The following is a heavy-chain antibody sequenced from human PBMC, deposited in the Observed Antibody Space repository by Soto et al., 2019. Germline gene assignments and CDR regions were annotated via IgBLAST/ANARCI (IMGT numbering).Heavy chain of an antibody. CDR3: AKGLSHYDILTGYDY. V-gene: IGHV3-23*01. Sequence: GGSLRLSCAASGFTFSSYAMSWVRQAPGKGLEWVSAISGSGGSTYYADSVKGRFTISRDNSKNTLYLQMNSLRAEDTAVYYCAKGLSHYDILTGYDYWGQGTLVTVSS. CDR1: GFTFSSYA. J-gene: IGHJ4*02. CDR2: ISGSGGST. D-gene: IGHD3-9*01.